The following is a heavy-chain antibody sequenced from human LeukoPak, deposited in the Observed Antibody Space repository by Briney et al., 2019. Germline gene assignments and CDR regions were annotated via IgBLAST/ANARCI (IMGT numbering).Heavy chain of an antibody. J-gene: IGHJ5*02. CDR1: GFTFSSYG. CDR2: ISYDGSNK. Sequence: GRSLRLSCAASGFTFSSYGMHWVRQAPGKGLEWVAVISYDGSNKYYADSVKGRFTISRDNSKNRVFLQMNSLRADDTAVYFCAKSGSYYWFDPWGQGTLVTVSS. CDR3: AKSGSYYWFDP. V-gene: IGHV3-30*18. D-gene: IGHD1-26*01.